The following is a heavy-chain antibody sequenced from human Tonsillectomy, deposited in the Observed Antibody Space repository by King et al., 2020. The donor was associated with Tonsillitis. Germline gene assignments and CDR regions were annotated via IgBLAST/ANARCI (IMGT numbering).Heavy chain of an antibody. CDR3: ARDGPQRPLTSP. CDR2: IYSGGST. CDR1: GFTVSDNY. J-gene: IGHJ5*02. Sequence: VQLVESGGGLVQPGGSLRLSCVASGFTVSDNYIGWVRQAPGKGLEWVSVIYSGGSTYYADSVKDRFTISRDISKNTVYLRMTSLRAEDTAVYYCARDGPQRPLTSPWGQGTLVTVSS. V-gene: IGHV3-66*01.